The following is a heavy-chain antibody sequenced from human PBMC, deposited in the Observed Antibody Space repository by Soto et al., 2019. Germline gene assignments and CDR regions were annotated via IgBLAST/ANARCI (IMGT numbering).Heavy chain of an antibody. CDR2: MYSGGNT. CDR3: ARQPYYYGA. V-gene: IGHV4-39*01. CDR1: GGSFSSSTYY. Sequence: QLQLQESGPGLVKPSETLSLTCTVSGGSFSSSTYYWGWIRQPPGKGLEWIGSMYSGGNTYYNQSLKSRVTVSVDTSKNHFSLKLTSVTAADTAMYYCARQPYYYGAWGQGTLVTVSS. D-gene: IGHD3-10*01. J-gene: IGHJ5*02.